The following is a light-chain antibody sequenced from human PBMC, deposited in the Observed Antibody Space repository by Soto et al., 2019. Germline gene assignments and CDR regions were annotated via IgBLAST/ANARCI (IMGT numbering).Light chain of an antibody. V-gene: IGLV1-40*01. CDR3: QSYDSSLSGWV. J-gene: IGLJ3*02. CDR1: SSIIGAGYD. CDR2: GNN. Sequence: QSVLTQPPSVSGAPGQRVTISCTGSSSIIGAGYDVHWYQQLPGTAPQLLIYGNNNRPSGVPDRFSGSKSGTSASLAITGLQAEDEADYYCQSYDSSLSGWVFGGGTKLTVL.